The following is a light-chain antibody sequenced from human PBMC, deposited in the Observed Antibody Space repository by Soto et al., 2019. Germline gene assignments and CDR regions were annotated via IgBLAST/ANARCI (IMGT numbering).Light chain of an antibody. V-gene: IGKV3-15*01. CDR1: QSVSSN. J-gene: IGKJ2*01. CDR3: QQYNDWPPYT. CDR2: GAS. Sequence: EIVMTPSPATLSVSPGERATLSCWASQSVSSNLAWYQQKPAQAPRLLIYGASTRATGIAARFSGSGSGTEFTLTSRRLQSEDFAVYYCQQYNDWPPYTFGQGTKLEIK.